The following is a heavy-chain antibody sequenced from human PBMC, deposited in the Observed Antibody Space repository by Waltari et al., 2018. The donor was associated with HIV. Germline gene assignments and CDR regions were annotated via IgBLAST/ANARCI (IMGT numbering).Heavy chain of an antibody. Sequence: LVESGGDVVQLGRSLMLSCSASGFTFTNSGMHWVRQTPGKGLEWVAFVSFDSSDFYYADSVKGRFTVSRDNSKNTLFLQMDSLKSEDTSLYYCARAPTTSLSLIQGFWGQGTLVTVSS. J-gene: IGHJ4*02. CDR1: GFTFTNSG. CDR3: ARAPTTSLSLIQGF. CDR2: VSFDSSDF. V-gene: IGHV3-30*03.